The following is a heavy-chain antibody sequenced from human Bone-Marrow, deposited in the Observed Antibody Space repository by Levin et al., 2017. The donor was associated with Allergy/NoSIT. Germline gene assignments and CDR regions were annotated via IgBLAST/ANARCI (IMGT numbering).Heavy chain of an antibody. CDR3: AKRALGTTVTSGWFDP. V-gene: IGHV3-23*01. D-gene: IGHD4-17*01. J-gene: IGHJ5*02. Sequence: GGSLRLSCVASGFTFSDFAMNWVRQAPGKGLEWVSGISDSGGTAFYADFAKGRFTISRDNSENTLYLQMNTLRAEDTAIYYCAKRALGTTVTSGWFDPWGQGTLVTVSS. CDR1: GFTFSDFA. CDR2: ISDSGGTA.